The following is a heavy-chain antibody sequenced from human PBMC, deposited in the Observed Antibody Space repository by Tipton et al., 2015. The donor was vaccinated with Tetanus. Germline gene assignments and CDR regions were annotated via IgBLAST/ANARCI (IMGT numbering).Heavy chain of an antibody. J-gene: IGHJ4*02. CDR3: AGLYYYDSASYPLY. CDR2: ISYKGST. Sequence: TLSLTCNVSGASVTSNGYYWGWIRQPPGKGPEWIGSISYKGSTYYNPSLKSRVTMSVDTSKNQFSLRLRSVTAADTAVFYCAGLYYYDSASYPLYWGQGTLVTVSS. D-gene: IGHD3-10*01. CDR1: GASVTSNGYY. V-gene: IGHV4-39*01.